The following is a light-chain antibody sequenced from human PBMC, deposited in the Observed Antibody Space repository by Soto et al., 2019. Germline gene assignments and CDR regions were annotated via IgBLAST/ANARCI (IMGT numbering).Light chain of an antibody. CDR3: SSYSSTITRV. CDR1: SSDIGAYNY. CDR2: DVS. Sequence: QSVLTQPDSVSGSPGQSITISCIGTSSDIGAYNYASWYQQHPGKAPKLIIYDVSNRPSGVSNRFSGSKSGYTASLTISGLQAEDEADYYCSSYSSTITRVFGTGTQLTVL. V-gene: IGLV2-14*03. J-gene: IGLJ1*01.